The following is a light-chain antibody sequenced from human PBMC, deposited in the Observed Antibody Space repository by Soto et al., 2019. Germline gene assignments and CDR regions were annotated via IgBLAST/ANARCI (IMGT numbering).Light chain of an antibody. CDR1: SSDVGTYNS. Sequence: QSALTQPRSVSGSPGQSVTISCTGTSSDVGTYNSVSWYQQRPGKAPKLMIYDVNKRPSGVPDRFSGSMSGNTASLTISGLQADDEADYHCAAWDDSLNGRVFGTGTKLTVL. V-gene: IGLV2-11*01. J-gene: IGLJ1*01. CDR3: AAWDDSLNGRV. CDR2: DVN.